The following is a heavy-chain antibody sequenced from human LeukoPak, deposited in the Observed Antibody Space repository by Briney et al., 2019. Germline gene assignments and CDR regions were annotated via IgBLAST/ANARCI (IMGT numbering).Heavy chain of an antibody. J-gene: IGHJ4*02. D-gene: IGHD1-26*01. V-gene: IGHV4-39*01. CDR1: GGFHNSSSYY. Sequence: SETLALMCTVSGGFHNSSSYYWGWIRQPPGKVLEWNGCTYYSGSTYYNPSLKSRVTISVDTSKNQFSLKLSSVTAADTAVYYRARHVVGATSPYYFDYWGQGTLVTVSS. CDR3: ARHVVGATSPYYFDY. CDR2: TYYSGST.